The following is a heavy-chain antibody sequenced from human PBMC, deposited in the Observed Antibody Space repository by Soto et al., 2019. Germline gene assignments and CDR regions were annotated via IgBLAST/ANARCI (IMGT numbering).Heavy chain of an antibody. D-gene: IGHD6-19*01. CDR1: GFTFSSYD. CDR3: ARDQVAGTGVEAFDI. Sequence: GGSLRLSCAASGFTFSSYDMHWVRQATGKGLEWVSAIGTAGDTYYPGSVKGRFTISREKAKNSLYLQMNSLRAGDTAVYYCARDQVAGTGVEAFDIWGQGTMVTVSS. V-gene: IGHV3-13*01. J-gene: IGHJ3*02. CDR2: IGTAGDT.